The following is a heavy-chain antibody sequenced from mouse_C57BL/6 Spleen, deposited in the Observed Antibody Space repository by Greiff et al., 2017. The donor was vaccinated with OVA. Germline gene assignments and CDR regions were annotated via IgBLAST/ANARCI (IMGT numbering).Heavy chain of an antibody. D-gene: IGHD2-4*01. CDR1: GYSITSGYY. V-gene: IGHV3-6*01. J-gene: IGHJ2*01. Sequence: EVHLVESGPGLVKPSQSLSLTCSVTGYSITSGYYWNWIRQFPGNKLEWMGYISYDGSNNYNPSLKNRISITRDTSKNQFFLKLNSVTTEDTATYYCARWGYYDYYYFDYWGQGTTLTVSS. CDR2: ISYDGSN. CDR3: ARWGYYDYYYFDY.